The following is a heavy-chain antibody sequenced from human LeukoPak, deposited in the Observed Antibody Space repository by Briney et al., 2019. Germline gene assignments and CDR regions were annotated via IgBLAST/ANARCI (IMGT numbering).Heavy chain of an antibody. CDR3: ARDHGSGSYYADY. CDR1: GYAFNGYY. J-gene: IGHJ4*02. V-gene: IGHV1-2*02. CDR2: INPNSGGT. D-gene: IGHD3-10*01. Sequence: GASVKVSCKASGYAFNGYYMHWVRQAPGQGLEWMGWINPNSGGTNYAHKFQGRVTMTRDTSISTAYMELSRLRSDDTAVYYCARDHGSGSYYADYWGQGTLVTVSS.